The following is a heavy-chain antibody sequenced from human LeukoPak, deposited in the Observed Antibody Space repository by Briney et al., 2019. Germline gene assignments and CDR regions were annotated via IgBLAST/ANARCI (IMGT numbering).Heavy chain of an antibody. CDR3: AKATAPRPFDY. V-gene: IGHV3-30*02. CDR2: IRYDGSNK. Sequence: PRGALRLSCAASGFTFSSYGIHSVRQAPGKGLEWVAFIRYDGSNKYYADSVKGRFTISRDNSKNTLYLQMNSLRAEDTSVYYCAKATAPRPFDYWGQGTLVTVSS. CDR1: GFTFSSYG. J-gene: IGHJ4*02. D-gene: IGHD1-1*01.